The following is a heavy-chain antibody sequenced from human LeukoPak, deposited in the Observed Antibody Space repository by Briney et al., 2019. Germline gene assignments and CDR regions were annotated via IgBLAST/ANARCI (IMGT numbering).Heavy chain of an antibody. J-gene: IGHJ4*02. CDR1: GFTFNTNA. V-gene: IGHV3-23*01. Sequence: GGSLRLSCAASGFTFNTNAMSWVRQAPGKGLEWVSSISGSNDNTYYADSVKDRFTISRDNSKNTLSLQMNSLRAEDTAVYYCAKGRGTTVTSAANYWGQGTLVTVSS. CDR2: ISGSNDNT. D-gene: IGHD4-17*01. CDR3: AKGRGTTVTSAANY.